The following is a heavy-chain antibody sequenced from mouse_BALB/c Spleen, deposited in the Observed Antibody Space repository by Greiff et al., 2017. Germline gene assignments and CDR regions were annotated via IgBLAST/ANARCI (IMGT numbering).Heavy chain of an antibody. CDR1: GFSLTSYG. D-gene: IGHD2-3*01. CDR3: ARNRDGPWYFDV. Sequence: QVQLKESGPGLVQPSQSLSITCTVSGFSLTSYGVHWVRQYPGKGLEWLGGIWSGGSKDYNAAFISRRSISKDNSKSQVFFKMNSLQANDTAIYYCARNRDGPWYFDVWGAGTTVTVSS. CDR2: IWSGGSK. V-gene: IGHV2-2*02. J-gene: IGHJ1*01.